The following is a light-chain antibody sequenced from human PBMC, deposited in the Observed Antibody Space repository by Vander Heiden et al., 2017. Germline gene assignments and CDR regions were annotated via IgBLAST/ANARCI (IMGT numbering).Light chain of an antibody. V-gene: IGKV3D-20*02. CDR3: EQRNSGSYS. CDR1: QSVSSDL. CDR2: AAT. Sequence: EIVLTQSPATLSLSPGERATLSCRASQSVSSDLVGCEQQNPQQPTSLINYAATRATGSTARRISGGGGTKDFTLTSSIQEDDVFALYYEQRNSGSYSFGRGTTLEIK. J-gene: IGKJ4*01.